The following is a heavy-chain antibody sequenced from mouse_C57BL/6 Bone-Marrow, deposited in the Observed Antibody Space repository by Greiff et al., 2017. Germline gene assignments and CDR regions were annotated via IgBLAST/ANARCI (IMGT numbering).Heavy chain of an antibody. V-gene: IGHV1-15*01. Sequence: VKLMESGAELVRPGASVTLSCKASGYTFTDYEMHWVKQTPVHGLEWIGAIDPETGGTAYNQKFKGKAILTADESSSTAYMELRSLTSEDSAVYYCTRRGGYGAGWFAYWGQGTLVTVSA. CDR3: TRRGGYGAGWFAY. J-gene: IGHJ3*01. D-gene: IGHD1-1*01. CDR2: IDPETGGT. CDR1: GYTFTDYE.